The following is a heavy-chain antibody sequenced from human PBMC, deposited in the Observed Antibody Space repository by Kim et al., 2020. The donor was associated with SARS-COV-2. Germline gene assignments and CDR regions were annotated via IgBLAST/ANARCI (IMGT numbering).Heavy chain of an antibody. V-gene: IGHV3-49*03. J-gene: IGHJ4*02. Sequence: GGSLRLSCTASGFTFGDYAMSWFRQAPGKGLEWVGFIRSKAYGGTTEYAASVKGRFTISRDDSKSIAYLQMNSLKTEDTAVYYCTRDGAMVRGVIIFDYWGQGTLVTVSS. CDR1: GFTFGDYA. D-gene: IGHD3-10*01. CDR3: TRDGAMVRGVIIFDY. CDR2: IRSKAYGGTT.